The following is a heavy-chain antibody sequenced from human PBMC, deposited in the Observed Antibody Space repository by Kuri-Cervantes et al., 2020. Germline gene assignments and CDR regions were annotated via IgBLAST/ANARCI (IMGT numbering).Heavy chain of an antibody. CDR3: ARDITGYGDPFDY. V-gene: IGHV1-3*01. J-gene: IGHJ4*02. CDR1: GYTFTSYA. Sequence: ASFKVSCKASGYTFTSYAMHWVRQAPGQRLEWMGWINAGNGNTKYSQKLQGRVTITRDTSASTAYMELRSLRSDDTAVYYCARDITGYGDPFDYWGQGTLVTVSS. CDR2: INAGNGNT. D-gene: IGHD4-17*01.